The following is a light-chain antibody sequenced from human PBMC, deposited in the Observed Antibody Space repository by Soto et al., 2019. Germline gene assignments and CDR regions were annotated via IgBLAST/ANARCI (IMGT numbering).Light chain of an antibody. CDR2: AAS. V-gene: IGKV1-12*01. Sequence: DIQMTQSPSSVSASAGDRVTITCRASQDISSWLAWYQQKPGKGPKLLIFAASSLQVGVPSRFSGSGSGTDFTLTISSLQPEDFATYFCQQSHSAPFTFGPGTTVDIK. J-gene: IGKJ3*01. CDR3: QQSHSAPFT. CDR1: QDISSW.